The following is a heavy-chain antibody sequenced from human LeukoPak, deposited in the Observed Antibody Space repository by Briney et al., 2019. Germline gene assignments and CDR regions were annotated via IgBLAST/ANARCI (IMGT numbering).Heavy chain of an antibody. CDR3: ARAGIWDYSDSSGYHNAAFDI. D-gene: IGHD3-22*01. J-gene: IGHJ3*02. Sequence: ASVKVSCKVSGYTLTELSMHWVRQAPGKGLEWMGGFDPEDGETIYAQKFQGRVTMTEDTSISTAYMELSRLRSDDTAVYYCARAGIWDYSDSSGYHNAAFDIWGQGTMVTVSS. CDR2: FDPEDGET. CDR1: GYTLTELS. V-gene: IGHV1-24*01.